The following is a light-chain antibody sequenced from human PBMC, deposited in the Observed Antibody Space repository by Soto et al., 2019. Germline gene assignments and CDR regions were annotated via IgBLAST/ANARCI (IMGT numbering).Light chain of an antibody. CDR1: NIGNKN. J-gene: IGLJ3*02. V-gene: IGLV3-9*01. CDR3: QVWDSSTRV. Sequence: SYELTQPLSVSVALGQTAIITCGGNNIGNKNVHWYQQKPGQAPVLVIYRDNNRPSEIPERFSGSNSGNTATLIISRAQAGDEADYYCQVWDSSTRVFGGGTKVTVL. CDR2: RDN.